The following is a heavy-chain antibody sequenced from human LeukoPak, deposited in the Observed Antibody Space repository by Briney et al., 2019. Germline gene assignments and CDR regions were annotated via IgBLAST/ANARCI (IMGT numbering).Heavy chain of an antibody. D-gene: IGHD2-15*01. V-gene: IGHV3-53*01. J-gene: IGHJ1*01. Sequence: GGSLRLSCTASGFTISNNYMSWVRQAPGKGLEWVSIIYSDRSTYYPESVKGRFTIARDDSKNTLFLQMDSLRVEDTAIYYCARDSAFSSYSNWGQGALVTVSS. CDR3: ARDSAFSSYSN. CDR1: GFTISNNY. CDR2: IYSDRST.